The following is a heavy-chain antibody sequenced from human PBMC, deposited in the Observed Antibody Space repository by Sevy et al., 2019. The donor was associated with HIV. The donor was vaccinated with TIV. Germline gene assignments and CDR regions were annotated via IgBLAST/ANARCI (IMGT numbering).Heavy chain of an antibody. V-gene: IGHV5-51*01. CDR3: ATSRSGYFDSSGHYIY. J-gene: IGHJ4*02. CDR2: IYPEDSET. D-gene: IGHD3-22*01. Sequence: GESLKISCQGSGYSFTSHWIGWVRHMPGKGLEWMGIIYPEDSETRYSPSFQGQVTFSADKSISTAYLQWSSLKASDTAMYYCATSRSGYFDSSGHYIYWGQGTLVTVSS. CDR1: GYSFTSHW.